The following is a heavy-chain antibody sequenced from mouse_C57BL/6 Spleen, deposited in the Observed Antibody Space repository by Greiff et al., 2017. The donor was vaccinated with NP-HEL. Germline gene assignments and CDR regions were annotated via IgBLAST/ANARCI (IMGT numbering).Heavy chain of an antibody. CDR2: INPNNGGT. J-gene: IGHJ4*01. V-gene: IGHV1-18*01. D-gene: IGHD1-1*01. Sequence: VQLQQSGPELVKPGASVKISCKASGYTFTDYNMDWVKQSHGKSLEWIGDINPNNGGTIYNQKFKGKATLTVDKSSSTAYMELRSLTSEDTAVYYCAGSSYYYGSSYAMDYWGQGTSVTVSS. CDR3: AGSSYYYGSSYAMDY. CDR1: GYTFTDYN.